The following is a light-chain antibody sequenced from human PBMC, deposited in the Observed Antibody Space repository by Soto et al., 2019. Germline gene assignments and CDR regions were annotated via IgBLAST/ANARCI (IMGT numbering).Light chain of an antibody. CDR3: QQLETYPLT. V-gene: IGKV1-13*02. CDR2: DVF. J-gene: IGKJ5*01. Sequence: AIPVTQSPSSLSASVGDTVTITCRASQGISSAFAWYQQKPGKVPRLLIYDVFNLQSGVPSRFSGSGSGTDFTLTISRLQPGDFATYYCQQLETYPLTFGQGTRLEVK. CDR1: QGISSA.